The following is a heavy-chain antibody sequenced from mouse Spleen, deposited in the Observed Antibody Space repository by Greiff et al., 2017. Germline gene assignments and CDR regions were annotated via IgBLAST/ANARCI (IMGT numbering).Heavy chain of an antibody. D-gene: IGHD2-14*01. Sequence: EVHLVESGGGLVKLGGSLKLSCAASGFTFSSYAMSWVRQTPEKRLEWVATISSGGGNTYYPDSVKGRFTISRDNAKNTLYLQMSSLKSEDTAMYYCARPYYRYDGGYFDYWGQGTTLTVSS. V-gene: IGHV5-9-3*01. CDR3: ARPYYRYDGGYFDY. J-gene: IGHJ2*01. CDR1: GFTFSSYA. CDR2: ISSGGGNT.